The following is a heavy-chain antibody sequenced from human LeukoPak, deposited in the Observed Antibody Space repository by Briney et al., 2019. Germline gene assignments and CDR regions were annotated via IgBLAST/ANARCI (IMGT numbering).Heavy chain of an antibody. D-gene: IGHD3-10*01. CDR1: GGSISNFY. CDR2: IYSSGRT. V-gene: IGHV4-4*07. Sequence: SETLSLTCTVAGGSISNFYWSWIRQPAGKGLEWIGRIYSSGRTNYNSSLKSRVAMSIDTSNNQFSLKLSSVTAADTAVYYCARDLPSYYFDSGNMFDTWGQGTLVTVSS. J-gene: IGHJ5*02. CDR3: ARDLPSYYFDSGNMFDT.